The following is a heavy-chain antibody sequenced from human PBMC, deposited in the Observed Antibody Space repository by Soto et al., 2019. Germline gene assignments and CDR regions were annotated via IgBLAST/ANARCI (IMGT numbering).Heavy chain of an antibody. J-gene: IGHJ4*02. V-gene: IGHV3-21*01. CDR3: ARELNYYDSSGYHSTEGAH. Sequence: EVQLVESGGGLVKPGGSLRHSCAASGFTFTSYTMNWVRQAPGKGLEWVSSISSSSNYIYYADSVKGRFTISRDNAKNTLYLQINSLRAEDTAVYYCARELNYYDSSGYHSTEGAHWGQGILVTVSS. CDR2: ISSSSNYI. CDR1: GFTFTSYT. D-gene: IGHD3-22*01.